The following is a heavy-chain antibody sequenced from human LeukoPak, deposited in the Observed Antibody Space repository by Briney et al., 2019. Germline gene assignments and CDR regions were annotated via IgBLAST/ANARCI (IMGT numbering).Heavy chain of an antibody. CDR2: MYYSGST. Sequence: PSQTLSLTCTVSGDSISGGGYYWSWIRQHPGKGLEWIGDMYYSGSTYYNPSLKSRVTISVDTSKNQFSLKLSSVTAADTAVYYRASGGNTETTFDYWGQGTLVTVSS. J-gene: IGHJ4*02. D-gene: IGHD4-17*01. CDR3: ASGGNTETTFDY. CDR1: GDSISGGGYY. V-gene: IGHV4-31*03.